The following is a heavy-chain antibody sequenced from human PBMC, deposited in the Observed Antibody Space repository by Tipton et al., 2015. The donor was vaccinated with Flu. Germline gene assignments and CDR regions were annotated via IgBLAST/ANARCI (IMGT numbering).Heavy chain of an antibody. CDR2: IYSGGST. Sequence: LSLTCTASGFTVSSNYMSWVRQAPGKGLEWVSVIYSGGSTYYADSVKGRFTISRDNSKNTLYLQMNSLRAEDTAVYYCARETYSSGPSDYWGQGTLVTASS. J-gene: IGHJ4*02. D-gene: IGHD6-19*01. CDR1: GFTVSSNY. V-gene: IGHV3-53*01. CDR3: ARETYSSGPSDY.